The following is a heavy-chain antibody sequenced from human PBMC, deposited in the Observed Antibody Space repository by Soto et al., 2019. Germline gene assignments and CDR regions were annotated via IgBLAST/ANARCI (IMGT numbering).Heavy chain of an antibody. CDR1: GVSIHNSHSF. V-gene: IGHV4-39*01. CDR2: VYHNGGA. D-gene: IGHD2-15*01. J-gene: IGHJ5*01. Sequence: SETLCLTCTVSGVSIHNSHSFWAWIRQPPGKGLQFIASVYHNGGAHYNSSLKSRVTISVDTANNQVSLRMRSLTAADTAFYYCGRVVEGATRNTAPDSWGPGILVTVTS. CDR3: GRVVEGATRNTAPDS.